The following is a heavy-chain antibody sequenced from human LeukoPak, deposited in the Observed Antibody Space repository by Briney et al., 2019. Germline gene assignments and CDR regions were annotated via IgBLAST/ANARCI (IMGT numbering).Heavy chain of an antibody. V-gene: IGHV3-23*01. CDR3: AKFCAGVIGIVPAAISDY. J-gene: IGHJ4*02. CDR2: ISGSGGST. Sequence: PGGSLRLSCAASGFTFSSYGMNWVRQAPGKGLEWVSAISGSGGSTYYADSVKGRFTISRDNSKNTLYLQMNSLRAEDTAVYYCAKFCAGVIGIVPAAISDYWGQGTLVTVSS. D-gene: IGHD2-2*01. CDR1: GFTFSSYG.